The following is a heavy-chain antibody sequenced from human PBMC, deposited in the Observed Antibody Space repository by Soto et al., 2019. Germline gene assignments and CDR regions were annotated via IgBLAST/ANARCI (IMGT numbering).Heavy chain of an antibody. D-gene: IGHD2-21*02. CDR2: IPQDGVDG. J-gene: IGHJ6*02. V-gene: IGHV3-7*03. CDR3: ARDHLILPAHDFFYGSDV. CDR1: GFIFSMYS. Sequence: LRLSCEVSGFIFSMYSMSWVRQTPGKGLEWVAKIPQDGVDGHYADAVKGRFTISRDNGKNSLYLQMNNLRAEDTAVYYCARDHLILPAHDFFYGSDVWGRGATVTVSS.